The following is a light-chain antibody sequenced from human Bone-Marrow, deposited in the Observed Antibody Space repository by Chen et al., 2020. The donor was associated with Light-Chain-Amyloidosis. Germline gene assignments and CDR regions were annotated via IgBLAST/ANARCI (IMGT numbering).Light chain of an antibody. CDR2: GAS. CDR1: QSVSGGS. Sequence: EIVLTQSPCTLSLSPVERATRSCRASQSVSGGSVAWYQQKRGQAPNLLIYGASTRATGIPDRFSGSGSETDFTLTISRLESEDFAVYYCQQYGSQPRTFGQGTKVEIK. CDR3: QQYGSQPRT. J-gene: IGKJ1*01. V-gene: IGKV3-20*01.